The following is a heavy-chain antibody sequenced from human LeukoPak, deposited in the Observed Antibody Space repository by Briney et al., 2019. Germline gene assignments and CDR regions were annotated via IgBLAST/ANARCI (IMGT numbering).Heavy chain of an antibody. CDR2: FDPEDGET. CDR1: GYTLTELS. J-gene: IGHJ3*02. CDR3: ATGPTRITTDRLFAFDI. Sequence: ASVKVSCKVSGYTLTELSMHWERQAPGKGLEWMGGFDPEDGETIYAQEFQGRVTMTEDTSTDTAYMELSSLRSEDTAVYYCATGPTRITTDRLFAFDIWGQGTMVTVSS. D-gene: IGHD3-10*01. V-gene: IGHV1-24*01.